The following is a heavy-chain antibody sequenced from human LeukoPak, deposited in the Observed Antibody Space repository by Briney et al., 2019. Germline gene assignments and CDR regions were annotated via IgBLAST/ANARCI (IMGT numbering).Heavy chain of an antibody. CDR1: GFTFSDYY. J-gene: IGHJ1*01. D-gene: IGHD6-13*01. CDR2: ISSSGSTI. Sequence: PGGSLRLSCAASGFTFSDYYMSWIRQAPGKGLEWVSYISSSGSTIYYADSVKGRFTISRDNAKNSLYLQMNSLRAEDTAVYYCARDRYSSSWDTLSGRGVFQHWGQGTLVTVSS. V-gene: IGHV3-11*04. CDR3: ARDRYSSSWDTLSGRGVFQH.